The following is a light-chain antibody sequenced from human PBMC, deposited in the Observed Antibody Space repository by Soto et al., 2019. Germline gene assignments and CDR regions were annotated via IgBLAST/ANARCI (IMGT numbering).Light chain of an antibody. V-gene: IGKV3-20*01. CDR2: AAS. CDR3: QQYGRSPFT. CDR1: QRMTNNF. Sequence: EIVLTQSPDTLSSSPGERVTLSCRASQRMTNNFLAWYQQKPGLAPSLLIHAASTRASGVPDWCTGGASGADFVLTISLVEPEDFAVYYYQQYGRSPFTFGQGTKLQIK. J-gene: IGKJ2*01.